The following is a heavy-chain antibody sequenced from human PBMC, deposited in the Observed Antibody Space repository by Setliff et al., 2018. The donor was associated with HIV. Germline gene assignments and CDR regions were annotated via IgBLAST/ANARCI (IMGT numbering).Heavy chain of an antibody. D-gene: IGHD3-10*01. Sequence: GGSLPLPCPASGFTFGAHVSSWVRQAPWNGLEWLGFIRRKAYGGTTEYAASVKGRFTISRDDSKSIAYLQMNSLKTEDTAVYYCTRDLTLWFGELYYYYGMDVWGQGTTVTVSS. CDR2: IRRKAYGGTT. CDR1: GFTFGAHV. J-gene: IGHJ6*02. CDR3: TRDLTLWFGELYYYYGMDV. V-gene: IGHV3-49*04.